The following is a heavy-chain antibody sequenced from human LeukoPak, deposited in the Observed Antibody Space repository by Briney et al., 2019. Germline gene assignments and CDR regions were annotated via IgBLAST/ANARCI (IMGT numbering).Heavy chain of an antibody. CDR3: ATTYCGGDCYRPVYWYFDL. D-gene: IGHD2-21*02. CDR1: GGSISSYY. V-gene: IGHV4-59*08. Sequence: SATLSLTCTVSGGSISSYYWSWIRPPPGKGPEWIGYIYYSGSTNYNPSLKSRVTISVDTSKNQFSLKLSSVTAADTAVYYCATTYCGGDCYRPVYWYFDLWGRGTLVTVSS. CDR2: IYYSGST. J-gene: IGHJ2*01.